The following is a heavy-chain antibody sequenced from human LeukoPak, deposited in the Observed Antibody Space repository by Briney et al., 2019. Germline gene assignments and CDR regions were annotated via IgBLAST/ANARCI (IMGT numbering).Heavy chain of an antibody. D-gene: IGHD6-13*01. CDR3: ARRYSSSWYENYYYYGMDV. J-gene: IGHJ6*04. CDR2: INHSGST. Sequence: SETLSLTCAVYGGSFSGYYWSWIRQPPGKGLEWIGEINHSGSTNYNPSLKSRVTISVDTSKNQFSLELSSVTAADTAVYYCARRYSSSWYENYYYYGMDVWGKGTTVTVSS. CDR1: GGSFSGYY. V-gene: IGHV4-34*01.